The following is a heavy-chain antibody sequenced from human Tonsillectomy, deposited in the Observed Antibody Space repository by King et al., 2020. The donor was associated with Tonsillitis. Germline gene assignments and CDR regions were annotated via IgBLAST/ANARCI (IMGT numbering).Heavy chain of an antibody. V-gene: IGHV1-69*01. CDR1: GGTFSTYA. J-gene: IGHJ6*02. CDR3: SRDTLVIVPPANVGGKDGMDV. CDR2: IIPVFGTI. Sequence: VQLVESGPEMKKPGSSVKVSCKASGGTFSTYAINWVRQAPGQGLEWMGHIIPVFGTINYAQNFHGRVVITADESTNTAYMELSSLRSDDTAIYYCSRDTLVIVPPANVGGKDGMDVWGQGTTVTVSS. D-gene: IGHD2-2*01.